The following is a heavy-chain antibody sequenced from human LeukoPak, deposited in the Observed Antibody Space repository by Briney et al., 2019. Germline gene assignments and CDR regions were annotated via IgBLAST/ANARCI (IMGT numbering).Heavy chain of an antibody. CDR2: IYYSGST. Sequence: SETLSLTCTVSGGSISSYYWSWIRQPPGKGLEWIGYIYYSGSTNYNPSLKSRVTISVDTSKNQFSLKLSSVTAADTAVYYCARGPTKRWLRTTRADYNWFDPWGQGTLVTVSS. D-gene: IGHD5-24*01. CDR1: GGSISSYY. V-gene: IGHV4-59*01. J-gene: IGHJ5*02. CDR3: ARGPTKRWLRTTRADYNWFDP.